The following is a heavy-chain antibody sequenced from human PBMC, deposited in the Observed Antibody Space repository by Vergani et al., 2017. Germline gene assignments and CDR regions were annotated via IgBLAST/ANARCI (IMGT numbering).Heavy chain of an antibody. Sequence: EVQLVQSGAEVKTPGESLTISCKGSGYSFTSYWIGWVRQMPGKGLEWMGSIYPGDSDTRYSPSFQGPVTISADKSISTAYLQRSSLKASDTAMYYCARMTTVTTSDYWGQGTLVTVSS. CDR1: GYSFTSYW. D-gene: IGHD4-17*01. CDR3: ARMTTVTTSDY. J-gene: IGHJ4*02. V-gene: IGHV5-51*03. CDR2: IYPGDSDT.